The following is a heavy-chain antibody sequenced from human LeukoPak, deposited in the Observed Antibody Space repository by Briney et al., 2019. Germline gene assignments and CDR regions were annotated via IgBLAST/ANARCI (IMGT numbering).Heavy chain of an antibody. Sequence: ASVTVSCKASGYTFTSYHLHWVRQAPGLGLEWVGIINPSDDSTNYAQKFQGRVTMTSDMSTSTAYMELSGLRSEDTAVYYCAKERGNIYSGNYYCLPDLWGQGTLVTVSS. V-gene: IGHV1-46*01. CDR3: AKERGNIYSGNYYCLPDL. D-gene: IGHD1-26*01. CDR1: GYTFTSYH. CDR2: INPSDDST. J-gene: IGHJ4*02.